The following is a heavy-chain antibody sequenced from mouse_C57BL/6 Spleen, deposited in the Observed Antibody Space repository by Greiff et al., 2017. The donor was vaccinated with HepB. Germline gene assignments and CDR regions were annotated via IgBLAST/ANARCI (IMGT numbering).Heavy chain of an antibody. CDR3: ARDSITTVVARPSWFAY. CDR2: IYPGDGDT. V-gene: IGHV1-82*01. J-gene: IGHJ3*01. Sequence: VQLVESGPELVKPGASVKISCKASGYAFSSSWMNWVKQRPAKGLEWIGRIYPGDGDTNYNGKFKGKATLTADKSSSTAYMQLSSLTSEDSAVYFCARDSITTVVARPSWFAYWGQGTLVTVSA. D-gene: IGHD1-1*01. CDR1: GYAFSSSW.